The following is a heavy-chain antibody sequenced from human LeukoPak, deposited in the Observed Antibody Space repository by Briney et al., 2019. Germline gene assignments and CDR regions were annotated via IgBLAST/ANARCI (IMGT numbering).Heavy chain of an antibody. CDR2: INHSGST. D-gene: IGHD3-10*01. V-gene: IGHV4-34*01. CDR3: ARLSITMVRGVILDAFDI. J-gene: IGHJ3*02. Sequence: GSLRLSCAASGFIFSDYYMSWIRQPPGKGLEWIGEINHSGSTNYNPSLKSRVTISVDTSKNQFSLKLSSVTAADTAVYYCARLSITMVRGVILDAFDIWGQGTMVTVSS. CDR1: GFIFSDYY.